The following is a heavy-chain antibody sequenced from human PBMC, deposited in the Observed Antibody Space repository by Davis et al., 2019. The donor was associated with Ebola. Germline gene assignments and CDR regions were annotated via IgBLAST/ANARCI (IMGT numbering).Heavy chain of an antibody. Sequence: AASVKVSCKASGYTFTNYYMHWVRQAPGQGLEWMGMISPNDGRTIYAQKFQGRVTMTEDTSTDTAYMELSSLRSEDTAVYYCATDNVDIVATPFDYWGQGTLVTVSS. J-gene: IGHJ4*02. CDR3: ATDNVDIVATPFDY. V-gene: IGHV1-46*01. CDR2: ISPNDGRT. D-gene: IGHD5-12*01. CDR1: GYTFTNYY.